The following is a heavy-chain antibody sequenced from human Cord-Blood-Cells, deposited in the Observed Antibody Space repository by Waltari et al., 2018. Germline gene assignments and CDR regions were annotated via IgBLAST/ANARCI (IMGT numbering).Heavy chain of an antibody. CDR2: INHRGST. J-gene: IGHJ4*02. CDR3: ARGAAFDY. V-gene: IGHV4-34*01. Sequence: IREINHRGSTNYNPSLKSRVTISVDTSKNQFSLKLSSVTAADTAVYYCARGAAFDYWGQGTLVTVSS.